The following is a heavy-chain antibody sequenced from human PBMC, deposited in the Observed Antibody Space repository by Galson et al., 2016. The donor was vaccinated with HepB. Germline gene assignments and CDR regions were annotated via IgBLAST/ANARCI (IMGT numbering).Heavy chain of an antibody. V-gene: IGHV3-30*09. Sequence: SLRLSCAASGFPSSSYSLHWVRQRPGTGLEWVAFISYDGDADHYADSVRGRFAISRDTSKNTLYLQMNSLRLEDSAVYYCAKTLPPSRTLDVFDVWGQGTMVIVSS. J-gene: IGHJ3*01. D-gene: IGHD2/OR15-2a*01. CDR3: AKTLPPSRTLDVFDV. CDR2: ISYDGDAD. CDR1: GFPSSSYS.